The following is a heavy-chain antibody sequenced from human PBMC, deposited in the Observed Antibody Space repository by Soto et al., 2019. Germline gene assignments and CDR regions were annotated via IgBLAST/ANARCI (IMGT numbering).Heavy chain of an antibody. CDR2: IYYSGST. CDR3: ARSLRYCSGGSCYRQFDS. V-gene: IGHV4-31*01. J-gene: IGHJ4*02. CDR1: GASISSGGYY. D-gene: IGHD2-15*01. Sequence: QVQLQESGPGLVKPSQTLSLTCTVSGASISSGGYYWSWIRQHPGKGLEWIGYIYYSGSTRYNPSLTSKVTVSMDTSKNQFSLRLTSVTAADTAVYYCARSLRYCSGGSCYRQFDSWGQGTLVTVSS.